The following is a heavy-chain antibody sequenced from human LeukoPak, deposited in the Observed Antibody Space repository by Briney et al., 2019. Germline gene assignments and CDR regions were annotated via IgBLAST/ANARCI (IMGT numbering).Heavy chain of an antibody. D-gene: IGHD3-22*01. Sequence: SVKVSCKASGGTFTSYAISWVRQAPGQGLEWMGGIIPIFGTANYAQKVQGRVTITTDEAKSTAYMELSSLRSEDTAVYYCARDRDYYDSSGYYGYWGQGTLVTVSS. J-gene: IGHJ4*02. V-gene: IGHV1-69*05. CDR3: ARDRDYYDSSGYYGY. CDR2: IIPIFGTA. CDR1: GGTFTSYA.